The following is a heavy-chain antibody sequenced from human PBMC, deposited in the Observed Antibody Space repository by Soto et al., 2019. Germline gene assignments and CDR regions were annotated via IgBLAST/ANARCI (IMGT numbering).Heavy chain of an antibody. CDR2: IYYSGSP. CDR3: ARDTGAYYYDSSGYRDYFDY. CDR1: GGSISSGGYY. V-gene: IGHV4-31*03. Sequence: QVHLQESGPGLVKPSQTLSLTCTVSGGSISSGGYYWNWIRQHPGKGLEWIGYIYYSGSPYYNPTLKSRVTIXVXTXXNQFSLQLSSVTAADTAVYYCARDTGAYYYDSSGYRDYFDYWGQGTLVTVSS. D-gene: IGHD3-22*01. J-gene: IGHJ4*02.